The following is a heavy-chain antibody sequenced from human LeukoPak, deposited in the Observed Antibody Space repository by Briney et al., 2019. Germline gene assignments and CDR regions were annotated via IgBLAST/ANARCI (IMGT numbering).Heavy chain of an antibody. Sequence: GASVTVSCKVSGYTLTELSMHWVRQAPGKGLEWMGGFDPEDGETIYAQKFQGRVTMTEDTSTDTAYMELSSLRSEDTAVYYCATTRKTYYDILTGYLAPYYYYGMDVWGQGTTVTVSS. CDR3: ATTRKTYYDILTGYLAPYYYYGMDV. D-gene: IGHD3-9*01. V-gene: IGHV1-24*01. CDR1: GYTLTELS. J-gene: IGHJ6*02. CDR2: FDPEDGET.